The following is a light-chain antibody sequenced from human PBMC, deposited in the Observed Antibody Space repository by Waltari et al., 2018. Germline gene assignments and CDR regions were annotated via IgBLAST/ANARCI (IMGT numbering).Light chain of an antibody. J-gene: IGLJ2*01. CDR1: SSDVGGFNY. V-gene: IGLV2-14*01. CDR2: EGS. Sequence: QSALTQPASVSGSPGQSITISCTGTSSDVGGFNYVSWYQQHPGKAPKLLIYEGSNRPSGISPRFSGSKSGNTASLTISGLQAEDEADYYCISFTNTKTLVFGGGTKLTVL. CDR3: ISFTNTKTLV.